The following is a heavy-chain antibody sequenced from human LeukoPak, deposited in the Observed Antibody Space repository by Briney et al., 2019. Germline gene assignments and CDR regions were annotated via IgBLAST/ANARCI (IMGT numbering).Heavy chain of an antibody. CDR2: IYTRGST. V-gene: IGHV4-4*07. CDR1: RGSISSYY. D-gene: IGHD3-22*01. CDR3: AGEGHYYDSSGYYYGGEDY. Sequence: SETLSLTCTVSRGSISSYYWSWIRQPAGKGLEWIGRIYTRGSTKYNPSLKRRVTMSVDTSKNQFSLKLSSVTAADTAVYYCAGEGHYYDSSGYYYGGEDYWGQGTLVTVSS. J-gene: IGHJ4*02.